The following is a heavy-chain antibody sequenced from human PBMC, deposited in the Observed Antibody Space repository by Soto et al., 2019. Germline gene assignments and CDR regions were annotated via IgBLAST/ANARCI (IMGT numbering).Heavy chain of an antibody. CDR1: GFTFSSYA. CDR3: AKVFRPYGDPRRGAFDI. J-gene: IGHJ3*02. V-gene: IGHV3-23*01. CDR2: ISGSGGST. Sequence: PGGSLRLSCAASGFTFSSYAMSWVRQAPGKGLEWVSAISGSGGSTYYADSVKGRFTISRDNSKNTLYLQMNSLRAEDTAVYYCAKVFRPYGDPRRGAFDIWGQGTMVTVS. D-gene: IGHD4-17*01.